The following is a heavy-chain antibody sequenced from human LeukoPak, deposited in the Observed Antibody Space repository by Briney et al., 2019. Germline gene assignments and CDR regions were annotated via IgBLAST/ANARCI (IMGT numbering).Heavy chain of an antibody. J-gene: IGHJ4*02. CDR3: ASDGIAVAGTPLDY. V-gene: IGHV1-69*13. CDR1: GGTFSSYA. D-gene: IGHD6-19*01. CDR2: IIPIFGTA. Sequence: ASVKVSCKASGGTFSSYAISWVRQAPGQGLEWMGGIIPIFGTANYAQKFQGRVTITADESTSTAYMELSSLRSEDTAVYYCASDGIAVAGTPLDYWGQGTLVTVSS.